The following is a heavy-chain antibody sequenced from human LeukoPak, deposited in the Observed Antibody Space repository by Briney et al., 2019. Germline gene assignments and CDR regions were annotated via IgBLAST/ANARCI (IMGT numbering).Heavy chain of an antibody. V-gene: IGHV3-21*01. J-gene: IGHJ6*03. CDR3: ARPGVSYSTLTYYYYYYMDV. Sequence: PGGSLRLSCAASEFTFSSYSMNWVRQAPGKGLEWVSSISSSSSYIYYADSVKGRFTISRDNAKNSLYLQMNSLRAEDTAVYYCARPGVSYSTLTYYYYYYMDVWGKGTTVTVSS. CDR1: EFTFSSYS. CDR2: ISSSSSYI. D-gene: IGHD6-13*01.